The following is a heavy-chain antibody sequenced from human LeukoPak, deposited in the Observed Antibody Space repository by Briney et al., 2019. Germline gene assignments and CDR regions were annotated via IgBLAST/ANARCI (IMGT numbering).Heavy chain of an antibody. CDR3: ASTCSGSNPYYFDC. Sequence: SETLSLTCTVSGGSISSYYWSWIRQPPGKGLEWIGYIYYSGSTNYNPSLKSRVTISVDTSKNQFSLKLSSVTAADTAVYYCASTCSGSNPYYFDCWGQGTLVTVSS. CDR1: GGSISSYY. D-gene: IGHD2-15*01. J-gene: IGHJ4*02. CDR2: IYYSGST. V-gene: IGHV4-59*08.